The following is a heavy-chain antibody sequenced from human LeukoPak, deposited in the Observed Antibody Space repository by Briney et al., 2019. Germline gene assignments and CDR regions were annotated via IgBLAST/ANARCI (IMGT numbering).Heavy chain of an antibody. V-gene: IGHV3-23*01. J-gene: IGHJ6*04. Sequence: PGGSLRLSCAASGFTFSSYAMSWVRQAPGKGLEWVSAISGSGSSTYYADSVKGRFTISRDNSKNTLYLQMNSLRAEDTAVYYCAKGSEGGYDFWSGYYRGGLDVWGKGTTVTVSS. D-gene: IGHD3-3*01. CDR2: ISGSGSST. CDR1: GFTFSSYA. CDR3: AKGSEGGYDFWSGYYRGGLDV.